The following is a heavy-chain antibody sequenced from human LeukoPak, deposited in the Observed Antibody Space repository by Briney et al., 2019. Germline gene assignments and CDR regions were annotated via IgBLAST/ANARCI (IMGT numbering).Heavy chain of an antibody. CDR3: ARIATRTFLTYYDFWSGYYGVPFDP. CDR1: GYTFTSYD. D-gene: IGHD3-3*01. V-gene: IGHV1-8*01. CDR2: MNPNSGNT. Sequence: ASVKVSCKASGYTFTSYDINWVRQATGQGLEWMGWMNPNSGNTGYAQKFQGRVTMTRNTSLSTAYMELSSLRSEDTAVYYCARIATRTFLTYYDFWSGYYGVPFDPWGQGTLVTVSS. J-gene: IGHJ5*02.